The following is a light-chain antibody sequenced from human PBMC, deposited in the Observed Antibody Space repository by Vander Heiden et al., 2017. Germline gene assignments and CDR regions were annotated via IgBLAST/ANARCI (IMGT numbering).Light chain of an antibody. J-gene: IGLJ2*01. CDR3: AAWDDSLNGPV. Sequence: SALTQPPSASGTPGKRVTISCSGSSSNIGSNTVNCDQQLPGTAPKLLIYSNNQRPSGVPDRFSGSKSGTSASLAISGLQSEDEADYYCAAWDDSLNGPVFGGGTKLTVL. V-gene: IGLV1-44*01. CDR2: SNN. CDR1: SSNIGSNT.